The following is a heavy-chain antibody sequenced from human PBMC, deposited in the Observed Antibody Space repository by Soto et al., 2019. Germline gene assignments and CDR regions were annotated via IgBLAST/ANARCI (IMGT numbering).Heavy chain of an antibody. V-gene: IGHV3-74*01. CDR1: GFTFSSYW. CDR3: ARDQGYCSGGSCDVAGY. D-gene: IGHD2-15*01. CDR2: INSDGSST. J-gene: IGHJ4*02. Sequence: EVQLVESGGGLVQPGGSLRLSCAASGFTFSSYWMHWVRQAPGKGLVWVSRINSDGSSTGYADSVMGRFTISRDNAKNTLYLQMNSLRAEDTAVYYWARDQGYCSGGSCDVAGYWSQGTLVTVSS.